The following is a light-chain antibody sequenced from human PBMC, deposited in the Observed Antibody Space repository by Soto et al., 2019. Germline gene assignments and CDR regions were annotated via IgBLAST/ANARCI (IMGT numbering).Light chain of an antibody. Sequence: VMTQSPVTLSVSPGETATLSCKASQNILRTLAWYQQKPGQPPRLLIYGASTRVTGIPARFSGNGSGTEFTLTISRLQSEDFAVYYCHQYNNWPPWTFGQGNKVEV. CDR3: HQYNNWPPWT. V-gene: IGKV3D-15*01. CDR2: GAS. CDR1: QNILRT. J-gene: IGKJ1*01.